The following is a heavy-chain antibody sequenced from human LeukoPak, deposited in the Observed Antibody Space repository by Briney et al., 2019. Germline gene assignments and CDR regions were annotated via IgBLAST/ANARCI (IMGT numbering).Heavy chain of an antibody. V-gene: IGHV4-4*07. Sequence: TSETLSLTCTVSGGSISSYYWSWIRQPAGKGLEWIGRIYTSGSTNYNPSLKSRVTISPDTSKNQLSLKLSSVTAADTAVYYCARDSGDPTRFDYWGQGTLVTVSS. D-gene: IGHD3-10*01. CDR2: IYTSGST. CDR3: ARDSGDPTRFDY. J-gene: IGHJ4*02. CDR1: GGSISSYY.